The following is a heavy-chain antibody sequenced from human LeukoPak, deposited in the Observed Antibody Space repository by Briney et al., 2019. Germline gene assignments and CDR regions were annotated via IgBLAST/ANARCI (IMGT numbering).Heavy chain of an antibody. Sequence: GGSLRLSCAASGFTFSSNSMSWVRQAPGKGLEWVSIIYSGGSTYNSDSVKGRFTISRDNSENTLYLQMNSLRAEDTAVYYCAREGTGRGQGSLVTVSS. CDR3: AREGTG. J-gene: IGHJ4*02. CDR2: IYSGGST. CDR1: GFTFSSNS. V-gene: IGHV3-66*01.